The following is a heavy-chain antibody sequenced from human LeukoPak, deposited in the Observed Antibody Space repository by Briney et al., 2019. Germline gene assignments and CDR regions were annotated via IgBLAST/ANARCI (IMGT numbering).Heavy chain of an antibody. CDR1: GFTFSSYA. CDR3: AHIAAAGSDAFDI. V-gene: IGHV3-23*01. CDR2: ISGSGGST. Sequence: GGSLRLSCAASGFTFSSYAMSWVRQAPGKGLEWVSTISGSGGSTYYADSVKGRFTISRDNSKSTLYLQMNSLRAEDTAVYYCAHIAAAGSDAFDIWGQGTMVTVSS. D-gene: IGHD6-13*01. J-gene: IGHJ3*02.